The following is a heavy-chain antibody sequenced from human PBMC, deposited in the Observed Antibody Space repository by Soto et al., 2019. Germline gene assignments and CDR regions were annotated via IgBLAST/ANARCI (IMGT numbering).Heavy chain of an antibody. Sequence: QVQLQESGPGLVKPSQTLSLTCTVSGGSISSGDYYWSWIRQPPGKGLEWIGYIYYSGSTYYNPSLKSRVTISVDTSKNQCSLKLSSVTAADTAVYYCARSVAVVVTAISFDYWGQGTLVTVSS. CDR1: GGSISSGDYY. CDR3: ARSVAVVVTAISFDY. CDR2: IYYSGST. V-gene: IGHV4-30-4*01. D-gene: IGHD2-21*02. J-gene: IGHJ4*02.